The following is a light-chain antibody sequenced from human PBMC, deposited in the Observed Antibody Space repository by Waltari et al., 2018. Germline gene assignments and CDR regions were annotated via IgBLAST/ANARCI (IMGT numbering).Light chain of an antibody. CDR1: QSLLHSDGNTY. V-gene: IGKV2-29*02. CDR2: RAS. Sequence: DIVMTQTPLSLPVTPGEPASISCRSSQSLLHSDGNTYLYWYLQKPGQPPRLLIYRASNRFSGVPDRFSGSGSGTDFTLKISRVEAEDVEIYYCMQALQTPYSFGQGTKVEIK. J-gene: IGKJ2*03. CDR3: MQALQTPYS.